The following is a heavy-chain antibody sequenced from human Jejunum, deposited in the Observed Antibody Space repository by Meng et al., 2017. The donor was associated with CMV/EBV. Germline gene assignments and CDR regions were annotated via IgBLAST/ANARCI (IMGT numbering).Heavy chain of an antibody. CDR1: GLPLNSYG. D-gene: IGHD3-22*01. J-gene: IGHJ4*02. CDR2: LWYDGSRK. CDR3: ARDNDGSSHYSQFDY. V-gene: IGHV3-33*01. Sequence: GLPLNSYGIHWVRQFPGKGLEWVAVLWYDGSRKYFADSVQGRFSISRDDSKNTVYLQMNSLRAEDTAVYYCARDNDGSSHYSQFDYWGQGTLVTVSS.